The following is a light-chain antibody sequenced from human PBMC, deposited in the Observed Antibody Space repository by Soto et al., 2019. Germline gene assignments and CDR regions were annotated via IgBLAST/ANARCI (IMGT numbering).Light chain of an antibody. CDR1: SSDVGGYNY. J-gene: IGLJ3*02. V-gene: IGLV2-14*01. Sequence: QSVLTQPASVSGSPGQSITISCTGTSSDVGGYNYVSWYQQHPGKAPKLMIYEVSNRPSGVSNRFSASKSGNTASLTISGLQAEDEADYYCSSYTTTSTLFGGGTKVTVL. CDR3: SSYTTTSTL. CDR2: EVS.